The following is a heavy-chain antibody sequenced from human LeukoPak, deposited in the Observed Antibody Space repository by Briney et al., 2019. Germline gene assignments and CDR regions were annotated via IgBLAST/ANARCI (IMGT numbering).Heavy chain of an antibody. Sequence: ASVKVSCKASGYSFTNYDINWVRQATGQGLEWMGWMNPKSGDTGYSQKFQGRVTMTRDTSISTAYMELSRLRSDDTAVYYCARVEVVVAATLFDYWGRGTLVTVSS. CDR1: GYSFTNYD. D-gene: IGHD2-15*01. V-gene: IGHV1-8*02. J-gene: IGHJ4*02. CDR2: MNPKSGDT. CDR3: ARVEVVVAATLFDY.